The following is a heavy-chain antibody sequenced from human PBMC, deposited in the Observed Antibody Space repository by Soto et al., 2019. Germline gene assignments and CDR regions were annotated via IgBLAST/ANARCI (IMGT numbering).Heavy chain of an antibody. J-gene: IGHJ4*02. CDR1: GFTFSSYW. CDR3: ARDPPVDSGDG. V-gene: IGHV3-7*01. Sequence: EVQLVESGGGLVQPGGSLRLSCAASGFTFSSYWLSWVRQAPGKGLEWVANIKQDGSEKYYVDSVKGRFTISRDNAKNSLYLQMNSLRAEDTAVYYGARDPPVDSGDGGGQGTLVTVSS. CDR2: IKQDGSEK. D-gene: IGHD5-12*01.